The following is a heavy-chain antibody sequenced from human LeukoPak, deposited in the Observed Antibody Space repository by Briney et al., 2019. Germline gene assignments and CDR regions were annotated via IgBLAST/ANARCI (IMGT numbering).Heavy chain of an antibody. CDR1: GGSISSYY. CDR3: ARLHDSSGYPMGPFDY. CDR2: IYYSGST. J-gene: IGHJ4*02. D-gene: IGHD3-22*01. V-gene: IGHV4-59*08. Sequence: PPETLSLTCTVSGGSISSYYWSWIRQPPGKGLEWIGYIYYSGSTNHNPSLKSRVTISVDTSKNQFSLKLSSVTAADTAVYYCARLHDSSGYPMGPFDYWGQGTLVTVSS.